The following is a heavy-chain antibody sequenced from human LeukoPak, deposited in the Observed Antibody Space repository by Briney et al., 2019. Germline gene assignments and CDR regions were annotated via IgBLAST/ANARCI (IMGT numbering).Heavy chain of an antibody. V-gene: IGHV4-38-2*02. CDR2: IYHSGST. J-gene: IGHJ5*02. CDR3: AIGGLGYCSSTSCFSSWFDP. D-gene: IGHD2-2*01. Sequence: SETLSLTCTVSGYSISSGYYWGWIWQPPGKGLEWIGSIYHSGSTYYNPSLKSRVTIPVDTSKNQFSLKLSSVTAADTAVYYCAIGGLGYCSSTSCFSSWFDPWGQGTLVTVSS. CDR1: GYSISSGYY.